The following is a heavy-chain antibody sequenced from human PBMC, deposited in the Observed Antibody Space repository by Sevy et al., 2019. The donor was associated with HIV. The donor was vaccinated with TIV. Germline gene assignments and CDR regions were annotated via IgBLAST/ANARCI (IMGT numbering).Heavy chain of an antibody. Sequence: ASVKVSCRTFGGTFRSYIIAWMRQAPGQGLEWMGGIITSAGKVNYAQKFRGRVTITADDSTSTTYMEMSSLRSEDTAIYYCSRVYSCGGACYYFDYWGHGTLVTVSS. D-gene: IGHD2-21*02. J-gene: IGHJ4*01. CDR1: GGTFRSYI. V-gene: IGHV1-69*13. CDR3: SRVYSCGGACYYFDY. CDR2: IITSAGKV.